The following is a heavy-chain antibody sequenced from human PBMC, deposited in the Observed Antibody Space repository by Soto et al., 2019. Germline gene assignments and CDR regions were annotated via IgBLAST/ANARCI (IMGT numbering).Heavy chain of an antibody. D-gene: IGHD3-16*01. J-gene: IGHJ4*02. V-gene: IGHV5-51*01. CDR2: IHPGGSTI. Sequence: GEPLKLSCTGSRYSFSSYWIGWVRQQPGKGLEWMGIIHPGGSTIRYSPSFRGHVTFSADKSTRTAFLHWDSLQASDTATYYCARGQSLYYSSDGAYPFDFWGQGTLVTVSS. CDR3: ARGQSLYYSSDGAYPFDF. CDR1: RYSFSSYW.